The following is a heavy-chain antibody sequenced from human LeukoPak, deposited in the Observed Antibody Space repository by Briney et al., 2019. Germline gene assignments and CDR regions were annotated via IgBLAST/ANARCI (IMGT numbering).Heavy chain of an antibody. CDR2: ISPYNGNT. J-gene: IGHJ3*02. CDR1: GYTFNTYG. CDR3: AREGDGRSGEVRAFEI. Sequence: ASVKVSCTASGYTFNTYGVTWGRQAPGQGLEWMGWISPYNGNTNYAQKLQGRVTMTTDTSTSTAYMELRSLRSDDTAVYYCAREGDGRSGEVRAFEIWGQGTMVTVSS. D-gene: IGHD3-10*01. V-gene: IGHV1-18*01.